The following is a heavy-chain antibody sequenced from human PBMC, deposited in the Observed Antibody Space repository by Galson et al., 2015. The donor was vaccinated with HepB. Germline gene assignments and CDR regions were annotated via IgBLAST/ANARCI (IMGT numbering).Heavy chain of an antibody. D-gene: IGHD5-12*01. CDR2: IRYDGSIK. J-gene: IGHJ4*02. Sequence: SLRLSCAASGFTFSNYGMLWVRQAPGKGLEWVAYIRYDGSIKYYADSVKGRFTISRDNSKNTLYLQMNSLRAEDTAVYYCARNTPSSGYHGLHYGGQGTLVTVSS. CDR1: GFTFSNYG. CDR3: ARNTPSSGYHGLHY. V-gene: IGHV3-30*02.